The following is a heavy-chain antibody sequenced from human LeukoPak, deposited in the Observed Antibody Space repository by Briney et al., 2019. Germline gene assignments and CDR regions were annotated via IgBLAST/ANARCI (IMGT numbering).Heavy chain of an antibody. CDR3: ARPGSSSSSNDWYFDL. Sequence: PSETLSLTCTVSGGSVSSAFYYWSWIRQPPGKGLEWIGYIYYSGSTKFNPSLKSRVTISVDTSKIQFSLRLSSVTAADTAVYYCARPGSSSSSNDWYFDLWGRGTLVTVSS. CDR1: GGSVSSAFYY. D-gene: IGHD6-6*01. CDR2: IYYSGST. J-gene: IGHJ2*01. V-gene: IGHV4-61*01.